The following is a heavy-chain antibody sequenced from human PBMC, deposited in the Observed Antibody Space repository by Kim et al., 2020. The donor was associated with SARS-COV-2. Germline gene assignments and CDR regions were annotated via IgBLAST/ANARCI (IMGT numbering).Heavy chain of an antibody. V-gene: IGHV4-39*01. D-gene: IGHD2-8*01. CDR1: GGSISSSSYY. J-gene: IGHJ6*02. CDR2: IYSSGNT. CDR3: EMLDPGSHVLGGGYYYYAMDV. Sequence: SETLSLTCTVSGGSISSSSYYWGWIRQPPGKGLEWIGSIYSSGNTYYNPSLKSRVTISVDTSKKQFSLKLTSVTAADTAVYYCEMLDPGSHVLGGGYYYYAMDVWGQGTTVTVSS.